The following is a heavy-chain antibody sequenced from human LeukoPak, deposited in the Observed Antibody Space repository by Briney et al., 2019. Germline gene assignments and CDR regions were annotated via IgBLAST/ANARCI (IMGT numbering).Heavy chain of an antibody. CDR2: IYSGGST. Sequence: GGSLRLSCAASGFTVSSNYMSWVRQAPGKGQEWVSIIYSGGSTYYADSVKGRFTISRDNSKNTLYLQMNSLRAEDTAVYYCARDRTGQQLISRKEYYYMDVWGKGTTVTISS. D-gene: IGHD4-11*01. CDR1: GFTVSSNY. J-gene: IGHJ6*03. V-gene: IGHV3-66*01. CDR3: ARDRTGQQLISRKEYYYMDV.